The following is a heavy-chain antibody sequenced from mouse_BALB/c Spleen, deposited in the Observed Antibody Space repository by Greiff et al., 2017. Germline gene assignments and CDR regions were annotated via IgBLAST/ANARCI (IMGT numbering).Heavy chain of an antibody. CDR2: IYPGSGST. D-gene: IGHD2-10*02. CDR3: ARKYGNYYFDY. Sequence: QVQLQQSGPELVKPGASVKMSCKASGYTFTDYVISWVKQRTGQGLEWIGEIYPGSGSTYYNEKFKGKATLTADKSSNTAYMQLSSLTSEDSAVYFCARKYGNYYFDYWGQGTTLTVSS. V-gene: IGHV1-77*01. CDR1: GYTFTDYV. J-gene: IGHJ2*01.